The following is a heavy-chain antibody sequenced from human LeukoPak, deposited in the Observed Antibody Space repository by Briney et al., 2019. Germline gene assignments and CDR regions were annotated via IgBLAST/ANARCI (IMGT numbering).Heavy chain of an antibody. CDR3: ASLAMVRGVSGWFDP. CDR2: ISPNSGGT. CDR1: GYTFTDYY. V-gene: IGHV1-2*02. J-gene: IGHJ5*02. D-gene: IGHD3-10*01. Sequence: ASVKVSCKASGYTFTDYYIHWVRQAPGQGLEWMGWISPNSGGTNYAQKLQGRVTMTTDTSTSTAYMELRSLRSDDTAVYYCASLAMVRGVSGWFDPWGQGTLVTVSS.